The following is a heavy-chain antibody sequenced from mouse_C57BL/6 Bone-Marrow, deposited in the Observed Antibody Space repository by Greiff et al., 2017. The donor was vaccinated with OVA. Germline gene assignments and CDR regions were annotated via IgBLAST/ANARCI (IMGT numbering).Heavy chain of an antibody. V-gene: IGHV1-85*01. CDR3: ARSYYYGSSYGTYWYFDV. Sequence: QVQLQQSGPELVKPGASVKLSCKASGYTFTSYDINWVKQRPGQGLEWIGWIYPRDGSTKYNEKFKGKATLTVDTSSSTAYMELHSLTSEDSAVYFCARSYYYGSSYGTYWYFDVWGTGTTVTVSS. CDR1: GYTFTSYD. CDR2: IYPRDGST. D-gene: IGHD1-1*01. J-gene: IGHJ1*03.